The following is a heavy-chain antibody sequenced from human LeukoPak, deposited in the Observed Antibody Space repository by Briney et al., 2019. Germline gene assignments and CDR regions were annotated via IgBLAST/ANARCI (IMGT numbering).Heavy chain of an antibody. D-gene: IGHD2-21*02. CDR2: INPDGSWT. CDR3: ARYEQRPGVTASDP. Sequence: GGSLRLSCAASGFTFNSYWMVWFRQAPGKGLVWVSCINPDGSWTPHADSVKGRFAISRDYARNTLYLQMDSLGVEDTAMYYCARYEQRPGVTASDPWSQGTLVTVSS. V-gene: IGHV3-74*03. J-gene: IGHJ5*02. CDR1: GFTFNSYW.